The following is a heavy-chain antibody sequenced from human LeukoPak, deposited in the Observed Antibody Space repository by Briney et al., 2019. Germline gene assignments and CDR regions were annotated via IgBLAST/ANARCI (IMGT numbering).Heavy chain of an antibody. CDR3: AKDVYGDYGGLDY. Sequence: GESLRLSCAASGFTFSTYALSWVRQAPGKGLEWVSTIRGSDGSTYYADSVKGRFAVSRDNSKNTLYLQMNSLRAEDTAVYYCAKDVYGDYGGLDYWGQGTLVTVSS. D-gene: IGHD4-17*01. V-gene: IGHV3-23*01. J-gene: IGHJ4*02. CDR1: GFTFSTYA. CDR2: IRGSDGST.